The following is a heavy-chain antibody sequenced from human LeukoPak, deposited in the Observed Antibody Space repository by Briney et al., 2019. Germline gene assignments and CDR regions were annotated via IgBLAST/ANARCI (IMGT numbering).Heavy chain of an antibody. CDR2: IYSSGSI. V-gene: IGHV4-4*07. D-gene: IGHD2-8*01. Sequence: SETLSLTCTVSGGSISSYYWSWIRQPAGKGLEWIGRIYSSGSISYNPSLKSRLSMSLDTSKNQFSLKLTSVTAADTAVYYCARDEWNGYYYMDVWGKGTTVTVSS. CDR1: GGSISSYY. J-gene: IGHJ6*03. CDR3: ARDEWNGYYYMDV.